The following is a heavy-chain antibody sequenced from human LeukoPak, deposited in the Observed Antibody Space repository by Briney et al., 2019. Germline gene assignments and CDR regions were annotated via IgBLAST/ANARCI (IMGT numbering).Heavy chain of an antibody. Sequence: GESLKISFKGSGYSFTSFWIAWVRQVPGKGLEWMGIIYPGDSDIRYRPSFQGQVTISAHKCLSIAYLQWNSLEASDTATYYCARRVATSSGSFKGMDVWGQGTTVTVSS. V-gene: IGHV5-51*01. CDR2: IYPGDSDI. D-gene: IGHD3-10*01. CDR3: ARRVATSSGSFKGMDV. J-gene: IGHJ6*02. CDR1: GYSFTSFW.